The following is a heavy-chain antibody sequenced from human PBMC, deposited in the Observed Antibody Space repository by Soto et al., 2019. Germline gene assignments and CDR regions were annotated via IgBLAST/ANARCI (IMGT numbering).Heavy chain of an antibody. CDR2: IKQDGSEK. CDR1: GFTFSSYW. D-gene: IGHD3-10*01. Sequence: GSLRLSCAASGFTFSSYWMSWVRQAPGKGLEWVANIKQDGSEKYYVDSVKGRFTISRDNAKNSLYLQMNSLRAEDTAVYYCPRQGLWAQYYYYGMDVWGQGTTVTVSS. CDR3: PRQGLWAQYYYYGMDV. V-gene: IGHV3-7*03. J-gene: IGHJ6*02.